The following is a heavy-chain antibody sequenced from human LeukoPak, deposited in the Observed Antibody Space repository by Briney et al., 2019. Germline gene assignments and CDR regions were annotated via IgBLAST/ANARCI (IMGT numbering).Heavy chain of an antibody. D-gene: IGHD6-19*01. CDR2: ISDDGSRQ. V-gene: IGHV3-30*15. CDR1: GFTFRSYA. J-gene: IGHJ4*02. CDR3: VREHPGDGWSGFDY. Sequence: QPGGSLRLSCAASGFTFRSYAMHWVRQAPGKGLEWVSVISDDGSRQHSADFLEGRFTISRDNSKNTVSLQMSSLTSEDTAVYFCVREHPGDGWSGFDYWGQGTLVTVSS.